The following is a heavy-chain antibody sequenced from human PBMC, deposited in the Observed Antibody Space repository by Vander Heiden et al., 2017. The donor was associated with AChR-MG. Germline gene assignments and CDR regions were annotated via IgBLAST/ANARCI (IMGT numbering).Heavy chain of an antibody. CDR2: IIPIFGTA. CDR3: ARGIVVVPAATFYYYYYMDV. J-gene: IGHJ6*03. V-gene: IGHV1-69*01. CDR1: GGTFSSYP. D-gene: IGHD2-2*01. Sequence: QVQLVQSGAEVKKPGSSVKVSCKASGGTFSSYPISGVRQAPGQGLEWMGGIIPIFGTANYAQKFQGRVTITADESTSTAYMELSSLRSEDTAVYYCARGIVVVPAATFYYYYYMDVWGKGTTVTVSS.